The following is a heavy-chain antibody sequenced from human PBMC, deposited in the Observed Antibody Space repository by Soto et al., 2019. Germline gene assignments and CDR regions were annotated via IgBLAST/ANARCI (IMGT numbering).Heavy chain of an antibody. V-gene: IGHV4-59*01. CDR1: GGSISSYY. D-gene: IGHD3-9*01. J-gene: IGHJ4*02. Sequence: SETLSLTCAVSGGSISSYYWSWIRQPPGKGLEWIGYIYYSGSTNYNPSLKSRVTISVDTSKNQFSLKLSSVTAADTAVYYCAGLRVDWLPSPGYFDYWGQGTLVTVSS. CDR2: IYYSGST. CDR3: AGLRVDWLPSPGYFDY.